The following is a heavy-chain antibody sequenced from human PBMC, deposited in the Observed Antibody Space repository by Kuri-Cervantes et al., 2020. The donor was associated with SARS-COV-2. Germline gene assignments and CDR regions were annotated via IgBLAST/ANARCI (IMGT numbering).Heavy chain of an antibody. V-gene: IGHV1-3*01. CDR3: AGGFDYGDYPYYYGMDV. J-gene: IGHJ6*02. Sequence: ASVKVSCKASGYTFTSYAMHWVRQAPGQRLEWMGWINAGNGNTKYSQKLQGRVTMTTDTSTSTAYMELRSLRSDDTAIYYCAGGFDYGDYPYYYGMDVWGQGTTVTVSS. D-gene: IGHD4-17*01. CDR2: INAGNGNT. CDR1: GYTFTSYA.